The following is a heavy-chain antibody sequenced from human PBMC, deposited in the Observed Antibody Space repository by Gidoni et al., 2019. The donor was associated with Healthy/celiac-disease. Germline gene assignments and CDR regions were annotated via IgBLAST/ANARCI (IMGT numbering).Heavy chain of an antibody. CDR1: GFTFSSSA. J-gene: IGHJ4*02. D-gene: IGHD3-3*01. CDR2: ISGSGGST. CDR3: AKDPSRRDYDFWSGYYYDY. Sequence: EVQLLESGGGLVQPGGSLRLSCAASGFTFSSSAMSWVRQAPGKGLEWVSAISGSGGSTYYADSVKGRFTTSRDNSKNTLYLQMNSLRAEDTAVYYCAKDPSRRDYDFWSGYYYDYWGQGTLVTVSS. V-gene: IGHV3-23*01.